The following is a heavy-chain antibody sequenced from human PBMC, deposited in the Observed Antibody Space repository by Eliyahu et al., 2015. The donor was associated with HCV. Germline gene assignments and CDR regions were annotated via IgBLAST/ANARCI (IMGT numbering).Heavy chain of an antibody. Sequence: QVQLQQWGAGLLKPSETLSLTCAVYGGSFSGYYWSWIRQPPGKGLEWIGEINHSGSTHYNPSLKSRVTISVDTSKNQFSLKLSSVTAADTAVYYCARGACSSTSCYKAAPYYYYYGMDVWGQGTTVTVSS. CDR1: GGSFSGYY. J-gene: IGHJ6*02. CDR3: ARGACSSTSCYKAAPYYYYYGMDV. V-gene: IGHV4-34*01. D-gene: IGHD2-2*02. CDR2: INHSGST.